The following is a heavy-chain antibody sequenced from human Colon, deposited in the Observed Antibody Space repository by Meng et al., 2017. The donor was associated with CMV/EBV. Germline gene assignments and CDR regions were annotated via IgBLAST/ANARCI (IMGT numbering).Heavy chain of an antibody. CDR1: GFTFSSSY. J-gene: IGHJ4*02. CDR2: VIPDGSGT. Sequence: GESQKISCAASGFTFSSSYMYWVRQVPGKGLVWVSRVIPDGSGTGYADAVKGRFTISRDNAKNTLYLQMNSLRVEDTAVYYCVSYDWKLPFDRWGQGTLVTVSS. D-gene: IGHD3-16*01. V-gene: IGHV3-74*01. CDR3: VSYDWKLPFDR.